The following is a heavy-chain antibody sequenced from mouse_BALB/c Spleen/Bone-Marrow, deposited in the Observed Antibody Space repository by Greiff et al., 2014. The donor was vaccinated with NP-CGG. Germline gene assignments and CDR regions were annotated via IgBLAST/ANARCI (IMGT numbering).Heavy chain of an antibody. V-gene: IGHV1S132*01. D-gene: IGHD2-4*01. CDR1: GYTFTSYW. Sequence: VQLQESGAELVKPGASVKLSCKTSGYTFTSYWIQWVKQRPGQGLGWIGEIFPGTGTTYYNEKFKGKATLTIDTSSSTAYMQLSSLTSEDSAVYYCTRSTMITYFDYWGRGTTLTVSS. CDR2: IFPGTGTT. J-gene: IGHJ2*01. CDR3: TRSTMITYFDY.